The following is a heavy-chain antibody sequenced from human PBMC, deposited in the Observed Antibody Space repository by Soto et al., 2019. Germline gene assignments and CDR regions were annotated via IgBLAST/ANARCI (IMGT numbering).Heavy chain of an antibody. CDR3: AHTVARGAYWETFNY. CDR1: GFSLTTNGVG. V-gene: IGHV2-5*02. D-gene: IGHD1-26*01. CDR2: IYRDDDK. J-gene: IGHJ4*02. Sequence: QITLKESGPTLVKPTQTLTLTCTVSGFSLTTNGVGVGWFRQPPGKPLEWLALIYRDDDKRYRPSLKSRVTITKDNTKNQVVLTMTNMDPVDTATYYCAHTVARGAYWETFNYWGQGTLVTVSS.